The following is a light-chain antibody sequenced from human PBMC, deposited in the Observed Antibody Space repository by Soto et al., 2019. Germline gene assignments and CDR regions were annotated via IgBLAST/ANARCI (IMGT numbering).Light chain of an antibody. CDR1: SSNIGINT. V-gene: IGLV1-44*01. Sequence: QSVLTQPPSASGTPGQRVTFSCSGSSSNIGINTVNWYQQLPGTAPQLLISDNHRRPSGVPDRFSGSMSGTSASLAISGLQSEDEATYFCAAWDVSLKGFVFGTGTNVTVL. CDR3: AAWDVSLKGFV. CDR2: DNH. J-gene: IGLJ1*01.